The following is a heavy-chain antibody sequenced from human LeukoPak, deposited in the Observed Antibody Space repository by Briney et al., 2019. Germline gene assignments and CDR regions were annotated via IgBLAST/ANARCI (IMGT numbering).Heavy chain of an antibody. CDR1: GGSISTYY. CDR3: ARLSGSVSGTYYNVVRY. J-gene: IGHJ4*02. D-gene: IGHD3-10*01. V-gene: IGHV4-59*01. Sequence: SETLSLTCTVSGGSISTYYWSWIRQPPGKGLEWMGYIYYSGSTYYNPSLKSRVTISVDTSKNQFSLRLSSVTAADTAVYYCARLSGSVSGTYYNVVRYWGQGTLITVSS. CDR2: IYYSGST.